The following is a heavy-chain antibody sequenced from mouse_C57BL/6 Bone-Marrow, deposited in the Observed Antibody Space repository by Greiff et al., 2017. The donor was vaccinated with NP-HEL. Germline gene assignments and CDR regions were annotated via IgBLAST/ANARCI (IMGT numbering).Heavy chain of an antibody. V-gene: IGHV14-2*01. D-gene: IGHD1-1*01. CDR1: GFNIKDYY. J-gene: IGHJ1*03. CDR3: ARGSWYFDV. CDR2: IDPEDGGT. Sequence: VQLKESGAELVKPGASVKLSCTASGFNIKDYYMHWVKQRTEQGLEWIGRIDPEDGGTKYAPKFQGKATITAYTSSNTAYLQLSSLTSEDTAVDYCARGSWYFDVWGTGTTVTVSS.